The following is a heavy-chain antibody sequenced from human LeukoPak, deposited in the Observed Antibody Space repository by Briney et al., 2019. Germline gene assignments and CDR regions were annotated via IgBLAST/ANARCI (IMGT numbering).Heavy chain of an antibody. V-gene: IGHV1-18*01. CDR3: ARDGAVLLWFGELGRNAFDI. Sequence: ASVKVSCKASGYTFTSYGISWVRQAPGQGLEWMGWISAYNGNTNYAQKLQGRVTMTTDTSTSTAYMELRSLRSDDTAVYYCARDGAVLLWFGELGRNAFDIWGQGTMVTVSS. CDR1: GYTFTSYG. J-gene: IGHJ3*02. CDR2: ISAYNGNT. D-gene: IGHD3-10*01.